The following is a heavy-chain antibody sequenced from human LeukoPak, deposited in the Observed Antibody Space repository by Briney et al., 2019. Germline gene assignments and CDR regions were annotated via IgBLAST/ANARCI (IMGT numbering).Heavy chain of an antibody. V-gene: IGHV3-48*01. Sequence: GGSLRLSCVASGFTFSRFWMIWVRQAPGKGLEWVSYIISRGTTIYYADSVKGRFTISRDNAKNSLYLQMNSLRAEDTAVYYCARGRGYCSGGSCHYFDYWGQGTLVTVSS. CDR2: IISRGTTI. CDR1: GFTFSRFW. D-gene: IGHD2-15*01. J-gene: IGHJ4*02. CDR3: ARGRGYCSGGSCHYFDY.